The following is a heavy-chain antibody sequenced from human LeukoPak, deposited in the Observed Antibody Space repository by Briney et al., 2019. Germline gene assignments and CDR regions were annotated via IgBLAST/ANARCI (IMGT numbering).Heavy chain of an antibody. CDR1: GYSFTSYW. J-gene: IGHJ5*02. Sequence: GESLKISCKGSGYSFTSYWIGWVRQMPGKGLEWMGIIYPGDSDTRYSPSFQGQVTISADKSISPAYLQWSSLKASDTAMYYCARLNYYDSSGYESNWFDPWGQGTLVTVSS. CDR3: ARLNYYDSSGYESNWFDP. V-gene: IGHV5-51*01. D-gene: IGHD3-22*01. CDR2: IYPGDSDT.